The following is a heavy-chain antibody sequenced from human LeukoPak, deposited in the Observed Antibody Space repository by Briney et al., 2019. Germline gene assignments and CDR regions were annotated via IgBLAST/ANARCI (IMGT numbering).Heavy chain of an antibody. CDR2: ISSSGTTM. V-gene: IGHV3-11*04. CDR3: ARGYTGSYYRWFDP. D-gene: IGHD1-26*01. CDR1: GFTFSDYY. J-gene: IGHJ5*02. Sequence: KPGGSLRLSCAASGFTFSDYYMSWFRQPPGKGLEWISYISSSGTTMYYADSVKGRFTISRDNAKNSLYLQMSSLRVEDTAVHYRARGYTGSYYRWFDPWGQGTLVTVSS.